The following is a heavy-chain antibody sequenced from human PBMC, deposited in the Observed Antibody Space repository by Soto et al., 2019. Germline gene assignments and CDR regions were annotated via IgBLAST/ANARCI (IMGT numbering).Heavy chain of an antibody. Sequence: LRVACSASRFTFSSCAMSCVLKSPGKVLGWVSAISGSGGRTYYAESVKGRFTISRDNSKNTLYLQMNRLRAEDTAVYYCAKGEDIVVVVAAMGYAFDIWGQGTMVTVSS. V-gene: IGHV3-23*01. CDR2: ISGSGGRT. J-gene: IGHJ3*02. D-gene: IGHD2-15*01. CDR3: AKGEDIVVVVAAMGYAFDI. CDR1: RFTFSSCA.